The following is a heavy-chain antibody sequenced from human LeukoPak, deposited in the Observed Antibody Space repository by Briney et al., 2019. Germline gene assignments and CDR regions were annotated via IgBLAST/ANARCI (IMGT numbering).Heavy chain of an antibody. V-gene: IGHV3-23*01. CDR1: GFTFSSYA. CDR2: ISGSGGST. CDR3: AKVDIVVVPAVWGAFDI. J-gene: IGHJ3*02. Sequence: GGSLRLSCAASGFTFSSYAMSWVRQAPGKGLEWVSAISGSGGSTYYADSVKGRFTISRDNSNNTLYLQMNSLRAEDTAVYYCAKVDIVVVPAVWGAFDIWGQGTMVTVSS. D-gene: IGHD2-2*03.